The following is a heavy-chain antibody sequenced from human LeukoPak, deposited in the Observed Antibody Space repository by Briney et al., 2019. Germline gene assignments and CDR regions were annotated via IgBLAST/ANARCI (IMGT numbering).Heavy chain of an antibody. D-gene: IGHD1-1*01. CDR1: GFIHSGYG. V-gene: IGHV3-30*02. Sequence: GGSLTLSCAASGFIHSGYGMHWVRQAPGPGLEWVAFIRSDGSDKSYADSVKGRFTISRDNSENKLYLQINSLRVEDTAVYYCVKDTPTTGYHLDSWGQGTLVTVSS. CDR3: VKDTPTTGYHLDS. J-gene: IGHJ4*02. CDR2: IRSDGSDK.